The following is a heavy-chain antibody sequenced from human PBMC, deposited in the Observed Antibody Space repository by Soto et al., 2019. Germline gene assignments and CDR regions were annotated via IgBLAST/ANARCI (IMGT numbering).Heavy chain of an antibody. CDR3: TTAPPQSFCEGDPGFSEKTKVQAS. V-gene: IGHV3-15*01. J-gene: IGHJ4*02. D-gene: IGHD2-21*02. CDR1: GFTFNNGW. Sequence: GGALRLSCAASGFTFNNGWMSWVRQAPGKGLEWVGRIKSRIAGGTTDYSAPVPGRFTISRDESKDTLYLQINTRKPEDTAVYYCTTAPPQSFCEGDPGFSEKTKVQASRGKGPLDPVS. CDR2: IKSRIAGGTT.